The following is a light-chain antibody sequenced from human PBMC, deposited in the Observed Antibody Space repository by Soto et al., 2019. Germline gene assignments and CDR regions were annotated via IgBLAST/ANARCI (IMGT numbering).Light chain of an antibody. V-gene: IGLV2-8*01. Sequence: QSALTQPPSASGSPGQSVTISCTGTSSDVGGYNYVSWYQQHPGKAPKLLIYEVTKRPSGVHDRFSGSKSGNTASLTVSGLQAEDEADYYCSSYAGSNNVFVTGTKLTVL. J-gene: IGLJ1*01. CDR2: EVT. CDR3: SSYAGSNNV. CDR1: SSDVGGYNY.